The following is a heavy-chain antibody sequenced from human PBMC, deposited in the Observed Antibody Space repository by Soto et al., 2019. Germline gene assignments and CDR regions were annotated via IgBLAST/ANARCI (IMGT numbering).Heavy chain of an antibody. D-gene: IGHD6-25*01. Sequence: QVQLVQSGAEVKKPGSSVKVSCKASGGTFSSYAISWVRQAPGQGLEWMGGIIPIFGTANYAQKFQGRVTITADESTSTAYMELSSLRSEDTAVYYCASRLLSGWPEEGYGMDVWGQGTTVTVSS. CDR2: IIPIFGTA. CDR3: ASRLLSGWPEEGYGMDV. V-gene: IGHV1-69*01. CDR1: GGTFSSYA. J-gene: IGHJ6*02.